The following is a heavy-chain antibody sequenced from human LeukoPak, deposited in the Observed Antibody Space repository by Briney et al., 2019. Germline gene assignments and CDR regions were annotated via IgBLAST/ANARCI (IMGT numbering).Heavy chain of an antibody. D-gene: IGHD3-3*01. CDR2: IKQDGSEK. Sequence: PGGSLRLSCAASEFTFSSYWMTWVRQAPGKGLEWVANIKQDGSEKYYVDSVKGRFTISTDNAKNSLYLQMNSLRAEDTAVYYCARDAYYDFWSGYPRYFDYWGQGTLVTVSS. CDR3: ARDAYYDFWSGYPRYFDY. CDR1: EFTFSSYW. V-gene: IGHV3-7*01. J-gene: IGHJ4*02.